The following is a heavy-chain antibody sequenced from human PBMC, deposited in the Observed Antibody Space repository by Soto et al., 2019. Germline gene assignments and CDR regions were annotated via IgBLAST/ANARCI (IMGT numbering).Heavy chain of an antibody. CDR1: GYTFTSYA. CDR2: INAGNGNT. Sequence: GASVKVSCKASGYTFTSYAMHWVRQAPGQRLEWMGWINAGNGNTKYSQKFQGRVTITRDTSASTAYMELSSLRSEDTAVYYCARDLHGSGSYLSYWGQGTLVTVSS. CDR3: ARDLHGSGSYLSY. V-gene: IGHV1-3*01. J-gene: IGHJ4*02. D-gene: IGHD3-10*01.